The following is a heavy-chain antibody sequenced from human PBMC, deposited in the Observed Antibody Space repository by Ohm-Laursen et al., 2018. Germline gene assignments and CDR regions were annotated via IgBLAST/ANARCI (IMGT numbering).Heavy chain of an antibody. CDR3: ARDAYGMDV. Sequence: GTLSLTCAVYGESFSGYYWSWIRQPPGKGLEWIGEINHSGSTNYNPSLKSRVTISVDTSKNQFSLKLSSVTAADTAVYYCARDAYGMDVWGQGTTVTVSS. CDR2: INHSGST. CDR1: GESFSGYY. J-gene: IGHJ6*02. V-gene: IGHV4-34*01.